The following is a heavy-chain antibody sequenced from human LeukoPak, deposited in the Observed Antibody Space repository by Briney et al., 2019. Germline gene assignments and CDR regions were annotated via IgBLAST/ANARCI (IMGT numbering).Heavy chain of an antibody. J-gene: IGHJ4*02. V-gene: IGHV3-23*01. CDR2: TSGSGGNP. Sequence: GGSLRLSCAASGFAFSSYAMSWVRQAPGKGLEWVSVTSGSGGNPYYADSVKGRFTISRDNSKNTVYLHMNSLRAEDMALYYCGKETGIILVRGAVDYWGQGTLVTVSS. CDR1: GFAFSSYA. D-gene: IGHD3-10*01. CDR3: GKETGIILVRGAVDY.